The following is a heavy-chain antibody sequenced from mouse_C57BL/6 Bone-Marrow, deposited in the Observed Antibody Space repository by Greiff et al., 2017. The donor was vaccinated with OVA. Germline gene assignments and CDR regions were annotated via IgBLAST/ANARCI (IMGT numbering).Heavy chain of an antibody. Sequence: QVQLQQSGAELVKPGASVKLSCKASGYTFTEYTIHWVKQRSGQGLEWIGWFYPGSGSIKYNEKFKDKATLTADKSSSTVYMELSRLTSEDSAVYFCARHEETVYYDYPAWFAYWGQGTLVTVSA. CDR1: GYTFTEYT. CDR3: ARHEETVYYDYPAWFAY. D-gene: IGHD2-4*01. J-gene: IGHJ3*01. V-gene: IGHV1-62-2*01. CDR2: FYPGSGSI.